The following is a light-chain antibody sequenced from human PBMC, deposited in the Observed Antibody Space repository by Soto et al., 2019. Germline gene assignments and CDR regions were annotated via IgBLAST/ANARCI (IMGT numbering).Light chain of an antibody. CDR1: RILLSSNGNTY. CDR2: LGS. CDR3: MQGLTTPLT. V-gene: IGKV2-28*01. Sequence: DLVLTQSPLSLPVAPVEPASISCRSSRILLSSNGNTYLDWYLQKPGQSPQVLIYLGSNRASGVPDRFSGSGSGTDFTLKISRVEAEDVGVYYCMQGLTTPLTFGGGTKVDIK. J-gene: IGKJ4*01.